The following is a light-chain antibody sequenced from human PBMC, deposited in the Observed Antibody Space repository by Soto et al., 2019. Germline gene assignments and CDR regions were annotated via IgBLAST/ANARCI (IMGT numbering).Light chain of an antibody. V-gene: IGLV7-46*01. J-gene: IGLJ7*01. CDR2: DTS. Sequence: QAVVTQEPSLTVSPGGTVTLTCGSSTGAVTSGHFPYWFQQKPGQAPRTLIYDTSNKHSWTPARFPGSLLGDKAALTLSGAQLEDEADYYCLLSYSAIRVFGGGTQLTVL. CDR3: LLSYSAIRV. CDR1: TGAVTSGHF.